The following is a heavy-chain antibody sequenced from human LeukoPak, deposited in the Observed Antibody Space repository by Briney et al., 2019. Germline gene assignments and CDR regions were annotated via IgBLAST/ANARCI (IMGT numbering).Heavy chain of an antibody. CDR1: GYTFTNFY. J-gene: IGHJ5*02. CDR3: ARAWRYTDWFDP. Sequence: ASVKVSFKASGYTFTNFYMHWVRQAPGQGVGGMGIINPSDDSTIYAQKFQGRVTVTRDTSTSTVYMELSSLRSEDTAVYYCARAWRYTDWFDPWGQGTLVTVSS. CDR2: INPSDDST. D-gene: IGHD1-14*01. V-gene: IGHV1-46*01.